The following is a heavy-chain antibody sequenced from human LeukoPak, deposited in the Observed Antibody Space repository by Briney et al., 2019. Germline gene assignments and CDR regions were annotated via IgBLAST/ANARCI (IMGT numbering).Heavy chain of an antibody. D-gene: IGHD3-10*01. Sequence: PGGSLRLSCAASGFAFRSYGMTWVRQAPGKGLEWVSAISDDASKTYYADSVRGRFAISRDNSGNKLYLQMDRLSVEDTAIYYCAKDLSTMVRGALSYWGQGTLVTVSS. CDR1: GFAFRSYG. V-gene: IGHV3-23*01. CDR2: ISDDASKT. J-gene: IGHJ4*02. CDR3: AKDLSTMVRGALSY.